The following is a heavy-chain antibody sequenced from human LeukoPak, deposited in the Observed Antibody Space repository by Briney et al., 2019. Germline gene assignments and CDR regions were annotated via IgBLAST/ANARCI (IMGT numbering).Heavy chain of an antibody. CDR1: GGSISSSSYY. CDR3: ARQWSSSSWSPGYYYGMDV. CDR2: IYYSGST. V-gene: IGHV4-39*07. D-gene: IGHD6-13*01. J-gene: IGHJ6*02. Sequence: MASETLSLTCTVSGGSISSSSYYWGWIRQPPGKGLEWIGSIYYSGSTYYNPSLKSRVTISVDTSKNQFSLKLSSVTAADTAVYYCARQWSSSSWSPGYYYGMDVWGQGTTVTVSS.